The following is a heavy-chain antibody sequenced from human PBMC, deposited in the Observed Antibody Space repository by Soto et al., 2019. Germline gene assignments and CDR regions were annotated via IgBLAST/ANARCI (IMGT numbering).Heavy chain of an antibody. Sequence: QVHLVQSGAEVKKPGASVKVSCKGSGYTFTTYGITWVRQAPGQGLEWMGWMSAHNGNTNYAQKLQGRATVTRDTSTSTAYMKMRSLRSDDTAVYYCARGRYGDYWGQGALVTVSS. CDR1: GYTFTTYG. CDR2: MSAHNGNT. CDR3: ARGRYGDY. V-gene: IGHV1-18*01. J-gene: IGHJ4*02. D-gene: IGHD1-1*01.